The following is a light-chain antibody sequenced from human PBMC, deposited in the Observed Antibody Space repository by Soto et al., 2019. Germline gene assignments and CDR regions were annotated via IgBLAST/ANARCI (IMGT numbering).Light chain of an antibody. J-gene: IGKJ1*01. CDR3: HQFQNSPWT. CDR1: QSFRGL. CDR2: GTS. V-gene: IGKV3-20*01. Sequence: EVVLTQSPVTLSLSPGQRATLSCRASQSFRGLLAWYQQKPGQAPRLLIFGTSSRATGIPDRFSGSGSGTHFTLTINRLEPEDVAVYYCHQFQNSPWTFGQGTKV.